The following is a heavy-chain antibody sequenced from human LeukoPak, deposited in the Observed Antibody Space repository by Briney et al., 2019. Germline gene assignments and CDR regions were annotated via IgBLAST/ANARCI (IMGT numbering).Heavy chain of an antibody. D-gene: IGHD3/OR15-3a*01. Sequence: GGSLRLSSAASGFTFSSYAMHWVRQAPGKGLEWVAVISYDGSNKYYADSVKGRFTISRDNSKNTLYLQMNSLRAEDTAVYYCARDPRGPWGQGTLVTVSS. CDR2: ISYDGSNK. CDR3: ARDPRGP. V-gene: IGHV3-30-3*01. J-gene: IGHJ4*02. CDR1: GFTFSSYA.